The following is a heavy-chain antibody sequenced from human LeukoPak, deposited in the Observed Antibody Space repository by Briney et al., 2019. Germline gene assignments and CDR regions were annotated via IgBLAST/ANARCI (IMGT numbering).Heavy chain of an antibody. V-gene: IGHV3-30*02. Sequence: GGSLRLSCEASGFSFSSHGMHWVRQAPGKGLEWVAFIRYDGSNKYYADSVKGRFTISRDNSKNTLYLQMNSLRAEDTAVYYCAKEWYDAFDIWGQGTMVTVSS. D-gene: IGHD2-15*01. CDR3: AKEWYDAFDI. CDR2: IRYDGSNK. CDR1: GFSFSSHG. J-gene: IGHJ3*02.